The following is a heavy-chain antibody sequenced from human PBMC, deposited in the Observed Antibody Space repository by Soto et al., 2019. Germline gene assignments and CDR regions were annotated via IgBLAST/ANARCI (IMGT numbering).Heavy chain of an antibody. Sequence: EVQVLESGGGLVQPGGSLRLSCAASGFTFNNYWMHWVRQAPGKGLAWVSRLNSDGGTTDYADSVKGRFTISRDNARSTLFLQMNSLRAEDTAVYFCARGGFYDSSVYYPVGFDYWGQGTVVTVSS. V-gene: IGHV3-74*01. D-gene: IGHD3-22*01. CDR2: LNSDGGTT. CDR1: GFTFNNYW. CDR3: ARGGFYDSSVYYPVGFDY. J-gene: IGHJ4*02.